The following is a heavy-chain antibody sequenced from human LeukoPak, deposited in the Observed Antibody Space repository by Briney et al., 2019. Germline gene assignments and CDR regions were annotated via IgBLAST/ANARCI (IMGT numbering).Heavy chain of an antibody. CDR1: GFTFSSYA. Sequence: GGSLRLSCAASGFTFSSYAMHWVRQAPGKGLEWVAVISYDGSNKYYADSVKGRFTISRDNSKNTLYLQMNSLRAEDTAVYYCARGDDYYDSSGYYPFDYWGQGTLVTVPS. J-gene: IGHJ4*02. D-gene: IGHD3-22*01. CDR2: ISYDGSNK. V-gene: IGHV3-30*04. CDR3: ARGDDYYDSSGYYPFDY.